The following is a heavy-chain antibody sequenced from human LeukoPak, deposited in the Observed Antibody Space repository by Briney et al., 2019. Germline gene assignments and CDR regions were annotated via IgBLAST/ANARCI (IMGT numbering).Heavy chain of an antibody. Sequence: GGSLRLSCAASRFTFSSYWMHWVRQAPGKGLVWVSRINSDGSTTYADSVKGRFTISRDNAKNTLYLQMDSLRGEDSAGYYCAREPHGEGYFDSWGQGTLVTVSS. CDR3: AREPHGEGYFDS. CDR1: RFTFSSYW. J-gene: IGHJ4*02. CDR2: INSDGST. V-gene: IGHV3-74*03.